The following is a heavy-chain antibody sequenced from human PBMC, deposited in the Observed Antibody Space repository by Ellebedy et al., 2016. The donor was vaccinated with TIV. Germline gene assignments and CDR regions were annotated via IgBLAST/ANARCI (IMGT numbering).Heavy chain of an antibody. D-gene: IGHD5-12*01. CDR2: ISSASTSK. J-gene: IGHJ4*02. CDR1: GFTFISHG. V-gene: IGHV3-48*02. Sequence: GESLKISCAASGFTFISHGMNWVRQAPGKGLEWISYISSASTSKHYADSVMGRFTISRDNANNSVFLEMNGLGNEDTAVYYCARGYGGPLDFWGQGVLVIVSS. CDR3: ARGYGGPLDF.